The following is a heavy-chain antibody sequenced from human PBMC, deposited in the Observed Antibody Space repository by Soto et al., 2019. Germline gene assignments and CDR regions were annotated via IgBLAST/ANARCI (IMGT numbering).Heavy chain of an antibody. V-gene: IGHV3-30*18. Sequence: GSLRLSCAASGFTVSSCGVHWVRQAPGKGLEWVAVISYDGSNKYYADSVKGRFTISRDNSKNTLYLQMNSLRAEDTAVYYCAKDLGAVAGTLYYYGMDVWGQGTTVTVSS. CDR2: ISYDGSNK. D-gene: IGHD6-19*01. CDR3: AKDLGAVAGTLYYYGMDV. CDR1: GFTVSSCG. J-gene: IGHJ6*02.